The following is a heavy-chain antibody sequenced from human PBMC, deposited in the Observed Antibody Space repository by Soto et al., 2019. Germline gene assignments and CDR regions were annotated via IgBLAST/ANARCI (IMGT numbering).Heavy chain of an antibody. Sequence: QVQLVQSGAEVKKPGSSVKVSCKASGGTFSSYTISWVRQAPGQGLEWMGRIIPILGIANYAQKFQGRVTSTADKSTSTAYMERSSLRSEDTAVYYCARLNDYYGSGSYYNVVFDYWGQGTLVTVSS. J-gene: IGHJ4*02. D-gene: IGHD3-10*01. CDR1: GGTFSSYT. CDR3: ARLNDYYGSGSYYNVVFDY. CDR2: IIPILGIA. V-gene: IGHV1-69*02.